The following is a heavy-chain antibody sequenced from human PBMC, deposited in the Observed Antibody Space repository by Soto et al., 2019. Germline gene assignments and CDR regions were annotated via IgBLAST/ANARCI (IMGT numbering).Heavy chain of an antibody. V-gene: IGHV3-11*01. CDR3: ARWVPGGNGPAYGMDV. D-gene: IGHD2-8*02. CDR1: RLSFSDYY. J-gene: IGHJ6*01. CDR2: ISNVGISS. Sequence: QAQLEESGGGVVAPGESLRLSCVGSRLSFSDYYMSWIRQAPGKGLEWISSISNVGISSYYADSVKGRFTISRDNAKNSLSLQRNRLTAEDAGVYSCARWVPGGNGPAYGMDVWGQGTTVNVPS.